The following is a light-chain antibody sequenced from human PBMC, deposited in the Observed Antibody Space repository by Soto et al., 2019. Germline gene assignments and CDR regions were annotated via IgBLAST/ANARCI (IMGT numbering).Light chain of an antibody. V-gene: IGLV2-14*01. CDR1: SSDVGGYNY. Sequence: QSALTQPASVSGSPGQSITISCTGTSSDVGGYNYVSWYQQQSGKAPKLMIHEVSNRPSGVSTRFSGSKSGNTASLTISGLQAEDEADFHCCSYAGGGAWVFGGGTKLTVL. CDR2: EVS. J-gene: IGLJ3*02. CDR3: CSYAGGGAWV.